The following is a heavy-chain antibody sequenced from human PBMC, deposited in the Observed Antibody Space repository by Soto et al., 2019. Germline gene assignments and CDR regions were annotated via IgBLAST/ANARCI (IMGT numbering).Heavy chain of an antibody. Sequence: QVQLVESGGGVVQPGRSLRLSCAASGFTFSSYGMHWVRQAPGKGLEWVAVISYDGSNKYYADSVKGRFTISRDNSKNTLYLQMNSLGAEDTAVYYCAKDLLLAAADYWGQGTLVTVSS. CDR1: GFTFSSYG. V-gene: IGHV3-30*18. D-gene: IGHD6-13*01. CDR3: AKDLLLAAADY. CDR2: ISYDGSNK. J-gene: IGHJ4*02.